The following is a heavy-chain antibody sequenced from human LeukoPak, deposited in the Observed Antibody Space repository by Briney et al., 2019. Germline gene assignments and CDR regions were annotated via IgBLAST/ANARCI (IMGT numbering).Heavy chain of an antibody. CDR1: GYSFSTYF. Sequence: GASVKVSCKTSGYSFSTYFMHWVRQAPGQGLEWMGIINPSGGRTNYAQKFQGRVTMTRDMSTSTVYMELSSLRSEDTAMYYCTRALPHRRLMDTTMEQHWFDPWGQGTLVTVSS. V-gene: IGHV1-46*01. CDR2: INPSGGRT. CDR3: TRALPHRRLMDTTMEQHWFDP. J-gene: IGHJ5*02. D-gene: IGHD5-18*01.